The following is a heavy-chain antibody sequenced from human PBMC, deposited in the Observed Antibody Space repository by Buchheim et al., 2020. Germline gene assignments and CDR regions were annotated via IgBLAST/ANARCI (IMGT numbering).Heavy chain of an antibody. CDR2: INEDGRFT. CDR3: ARDLSGSQDY. V-gene: IGHV3-74*01. Sequence: EVQLAESGGGLVQPGGSLRLSCAASGFTLRTYWMHWVRQAPGKGLEWVSRINEDGRFTNYADSVKGRFTISRDNAENTLYLQMTSLRVEDTAMYYCARDLSGSQDYWGQGTL. J-gene: IGHJ4*02. D-gene: IGHD1-26*01. CDR1: GFTLRTYW.